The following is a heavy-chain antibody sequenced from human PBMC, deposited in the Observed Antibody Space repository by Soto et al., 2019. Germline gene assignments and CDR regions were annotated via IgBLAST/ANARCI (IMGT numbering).Heavy chain of an antibody. CDR2: ISSSSSYI. D-gene: IGHD3-22*01. CDR1: GFTFNSYS. V-gene: IGHV3-21*01. CDR3: ARVLYYYDSSGYGY. Sequence: GGSLRLSCAAFGFTFNSYSMNWVRQAPGKGLEWVSSISSSSSYIHYADSVKGRFTISRDNAKNSLYLQMNSLRAEDTAVYYCARVLYYYDSSGYGYWGQGTLVTVSS. J-gene: IGHJ4*02.